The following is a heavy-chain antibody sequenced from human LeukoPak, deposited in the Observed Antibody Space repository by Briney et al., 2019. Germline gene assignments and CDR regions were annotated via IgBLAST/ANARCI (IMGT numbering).Heavy chain of an antibody. Sequence: PSETLSLTCTVSGGSISSSSHYWGWIRQPPGKGLEWIGTIHYNGSPYYNPSLKSRVTISVNTSKNQFSLKLSSVTAADTAVYYCARQKYDSTGYHPWVFDNWGQGTLVTVSS. CDR1: GGSISSSSHY. J-gene: IGHJ4*02. CDR2: IHYNGSP. CDR3: ARQKYDSTGYHPWVFDN. D-gene: IGHD3-22*01. V-gene: IGHV4-39*01.